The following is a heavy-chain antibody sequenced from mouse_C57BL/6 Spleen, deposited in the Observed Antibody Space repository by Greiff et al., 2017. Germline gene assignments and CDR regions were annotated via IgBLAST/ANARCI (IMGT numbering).Heavy chain of an antibody. D-gene: IGHD6-1*01. V-gene: IGHV1-9*01. Sequence: VQLVESGAELMKPGASVKLSCKATGYTFTGYWIEWVKQRPGHGLEWIGEILPGSGSTNYNEKLKGKATFTADTSSNTAYMQLSSLTTEDSAIYYCARRGARGHGGYWYFDVWGTGTTVTVSS. CDR1: GYTFTGYW. CDR3: ARRGARGHGGYWYFDV. J-gene: IGHJ1*03. CDR2: ILPGSGST.